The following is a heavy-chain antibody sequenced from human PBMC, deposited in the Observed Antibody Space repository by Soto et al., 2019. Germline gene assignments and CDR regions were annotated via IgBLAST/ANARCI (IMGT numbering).Heavy chain of an antibody. CDR2: IVVGSGNT. V-gene: IGHV1-58*01. CDR3: AAESGRDGYNLDY. D-gene: IGHD5-12*01. CDR1: GFTFTSSA. Sequence: SVKVSCKASGFTFTSSAVQWVRQARGQRLEWIGWIVVGSGNTNYAQKFQERVTITRDMSTSTAYMELSSLRSEDTAVYYCAAESGRDGYNLDYWGQGTLVTVSS. J-gene: IGHJ4*02.